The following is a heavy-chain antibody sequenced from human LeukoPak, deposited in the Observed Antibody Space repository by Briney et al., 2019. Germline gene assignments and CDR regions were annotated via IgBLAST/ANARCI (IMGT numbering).Heavy chain of an antibody. V-gene: IGHV3-30*04. Sequence: GRSLILSCAASGFTFSSYAMHWVRQAPGKRLELGAVISYDGSNKYYADSVKGRFTISRDNSKNTLYLQMNSLRAEDTAVYYCARWLQLGYLDYWGQGTLVTVSS. CDR2: ISYDGSNK. J-gene: IGHJ4*02. CDR1: GFTFSSYA. D-gene: IGHD5-24*01. CDR3: ARWLQLGYLDY.